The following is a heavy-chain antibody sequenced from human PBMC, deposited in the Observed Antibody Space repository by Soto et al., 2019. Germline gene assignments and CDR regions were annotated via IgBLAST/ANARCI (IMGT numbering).Heavy chain of an antibody. CDR3: ARGRVWELRRPMPMGYYYGMDV. CDR2: IIPIFGTA. V-gene: IGHV1-69*12. J-gene: IGHJ6*02. Sequence: QVQLVQSGAEVKKPGSSVKVSCKASGGTFSSYAISWVRQAPGQGLEWMGGIIPIFGTANYAQKFQGRVTITGAESTSTAYMELSRLRSEDTAVYYCARGRVWELRRPMPMGYYYGMDVWGQGTTVTVSS. CDR1: GGTFSSYA. D-gene: IGHD1-26*01.